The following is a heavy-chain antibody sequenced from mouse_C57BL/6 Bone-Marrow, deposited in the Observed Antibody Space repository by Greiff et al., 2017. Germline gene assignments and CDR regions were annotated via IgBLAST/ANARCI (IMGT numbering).Heavy chain of an antibody. J-gene: IGHJ2*01. CDR2: IYPGGGYT. Sequence: VKLQESGAELVRPGTSVKMSCKASGYTFTNYWIGWAKQRPGHGLEWIGDIYPGGGYTNYNEKFKGKATLTADKSSSTAYMQFSSLTSEDSAIYYCARKRGDFYYFDDWGQGTTLTVSS. CDR1: GYTFTNYW. V-gene: IGHV1-63*01. CDR3: ARKRGDFYYFDD.